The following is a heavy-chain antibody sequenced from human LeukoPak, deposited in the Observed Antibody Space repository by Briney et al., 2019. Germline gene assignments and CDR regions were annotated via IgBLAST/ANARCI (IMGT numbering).Heavy chain of an antibody. D-gene: IGHD3-9*01. CDR1: GYTFINHY. CDR2: IRPTDGRT. V-gene: IGHV1-46*01. Sequence: ASVKVSCKPSGYTFINHYIHWVRQAPGQGLEWMGVIRPTDGRTSYAQNFQGRLSMTSDTYTSTAYMELSSLRSEDTAMYYCTRTINSWFDPWGQGTPVSVSS. J-gene: IGHJ5*02. CDR3: TRTINSWFDP.